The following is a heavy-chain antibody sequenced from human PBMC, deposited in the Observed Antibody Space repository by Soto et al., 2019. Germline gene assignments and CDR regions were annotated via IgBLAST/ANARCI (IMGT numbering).Heavy chain of an antibody. V-gene: IGHV1-69*01. CDR1: GGTFSSYA. Sequence: QVQLVQSGAEVKKPGSSVKVSCKASGGTFSSYAISWVRQAPGQGLEWMGGIIPIFGTANYAQKFQGRVTITADESTSPAYMELSSLRSEDTAVYYCARAIWYYYDSSGYYPFDYWGQGTLVTVSS. CDR2: IIPIFGTA. J-gene: IGHJ4*02. CDR3: ARAIWYYYDSSGYYPFDY. D-gene: IGHD3-22*01.